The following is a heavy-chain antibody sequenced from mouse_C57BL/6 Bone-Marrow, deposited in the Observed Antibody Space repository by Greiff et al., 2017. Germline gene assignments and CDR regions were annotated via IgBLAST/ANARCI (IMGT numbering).Heavy chain of an antibody. D-gene: IGHD3-2*02. V-gene: IGHV1-81*01. J-gene: IGHJ3*01. CDR2: IYPRSGNT. CDR3: ARPDSSGPFAY. Sequence: QVQLKESGAELARPGASVKLSCKASGYTFTSYGISWVKQRPGQGLEWIGEIYPRSGNTYYNEKFKGKATLTADKSSSTAYMELRSLTSEDAAVYFCARPDSSGPFAYWGQGTLVTVSA. CDR1: GYTFTSYG.